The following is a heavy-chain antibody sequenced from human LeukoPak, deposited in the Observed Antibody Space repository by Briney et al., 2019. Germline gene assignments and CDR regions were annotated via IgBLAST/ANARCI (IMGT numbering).Heavy chain of an antibody. CDR3: ARSAFGDSTGWVTLDY. V-gene: IGHV4-59*01. CDR2: IYYSGST. D-gene: IGHD3-16*01. Sequence: SETLSLTCTVSGGSISNYYWSWIRQPPGKGLEWTGYIYYSGSTSYNPSLKSRVTISVDTSKNQFSLKLSYVTAADTAVYYCARSAFGDSTGWVTLDYWGQGTLVTVSS. CDR1: GGSISNYY. J-gene: IGHJ4*02.